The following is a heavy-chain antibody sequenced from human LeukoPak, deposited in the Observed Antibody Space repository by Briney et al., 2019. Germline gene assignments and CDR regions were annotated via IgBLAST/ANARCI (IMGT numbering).Heavy chain of an antibody. CDR2: ISGSGGST. Sequence: GGSLRLSCAASGFTFSSYAMSWVRQGPGKGLEWVSAISGSGGSTYYADSVKGRFTISRDNSKNTLYLQMNSLRAEDTAVYYCAKDLGDSSGYYYHYYYGMDVWGQGTTVTVSS. D-gene: IGHD3-22*01. J-gene: IGHJ6*02. CDR1: GFTFSSYA. V-gene: IGHV3-23*01. CDR3: AKDLGDSSGYYYHYYYGMDV.